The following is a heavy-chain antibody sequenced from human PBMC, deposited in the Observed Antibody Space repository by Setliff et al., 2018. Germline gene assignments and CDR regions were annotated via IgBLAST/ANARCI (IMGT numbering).Heavy chain of an antibody. J-gene: IGHJ6*03. Sequence: GASVKVSCKASGYTFTSYAMHWVRQAPGQRLEWMGWINAGNGNTKYSQKFQGRVTITRDTSASTAYMELSSLRSEDTAVYYCARDGFEIVVVPAAIYCYYYMDVWGKGTTVTVSS. V-gene: IGHV1-3*01. CDR1: GYTFTSYA. D-gene: IGHD2-2*01. CDR2: INAGNGNT. CDR3: ARDGFEIVVVPAAIYCYYYMDV.